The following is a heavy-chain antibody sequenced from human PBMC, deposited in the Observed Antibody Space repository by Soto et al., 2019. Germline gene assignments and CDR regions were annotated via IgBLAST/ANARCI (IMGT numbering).Heavy chain of an antibody. Sequence: ASVKVSCKASGYTFTSYYMHWVRQGPGQGLECMGIINPSGGSTSYAQKFQGRVTMTRDTSTSTVYMELSSLRSEDTAVYYCARLVGRGYSYGYGAFDIWGQGTMVTVS. D-gene: IGHD5-18*01. CDR1: GYTFTSYY. J-gene: IGHJ3*02. CDR3: ARLVGRGYSYGYGAFDI. V-gene: IGHV1-46*01. CDR2: INPSGGST.